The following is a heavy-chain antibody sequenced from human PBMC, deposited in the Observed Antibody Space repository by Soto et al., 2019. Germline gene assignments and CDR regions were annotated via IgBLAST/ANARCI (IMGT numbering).Heavy chain of an antibody. D-gene: IGHD3-3*01. V-gene: IGHV3-21*01. CDR1: GFTFSSYS. Sequence: GGSLRLSCAASGFTFSSYSMNWVRQAPGKGLEWVSSISSSSSYIYYADSVKGRFTISRDNAKNSLYLQMNSLRAEDTAVYYCARLRDVLRFLEWPKRSDYWGQGTLVTVSS. CDR2: ISSSSSYI. CDR3: ARLRDVLRFLEWPKRSDY. J-gene: IGHJ4*02.